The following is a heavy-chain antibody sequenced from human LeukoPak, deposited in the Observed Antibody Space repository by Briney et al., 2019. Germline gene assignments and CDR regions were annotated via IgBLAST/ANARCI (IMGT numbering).Heavy chain of an antibody. D-gene: IGHD5-12*01. V-gene: IGHV3-11*04. CDR3: ARFINWYYYFDP. CDR1: GFTFSDHY. Sequence: GGSLRLSCGVSGFTFSDHYMSWVRQAPGKGLEWVSHISDTGSNIYYADSVKGRFTISRDNAMNSLYLQMNSLRAEETAVYYCARFINWYYYFDPWGQGSLVTVSS. J-gene: IGHJ5*02. CDR2: ISDTGSNI.